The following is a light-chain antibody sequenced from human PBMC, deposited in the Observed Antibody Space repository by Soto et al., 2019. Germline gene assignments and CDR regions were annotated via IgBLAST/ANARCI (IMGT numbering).Light chain of an antibody. V-gene: IGKV3-11*01. CDR1: QSVSPD. J-gene: IGKJ4*01. CDR3: QQRDKWPLT. CDR2: DVF. Sequence: EMGLTQSPATLPLSPGERATLSCRASQSVSPDLAWSQQKPGQPPRLLIFDVFYRATGIPDRFSGSGSGTDFTLTISSLEPEDVAIYYCQQRDKWPLTFGGGTKVEIK.